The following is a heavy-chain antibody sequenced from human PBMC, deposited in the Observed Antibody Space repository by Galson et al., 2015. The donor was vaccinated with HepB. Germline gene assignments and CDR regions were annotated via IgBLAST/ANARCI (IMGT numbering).Heavy chain of an antibody. CDR1: GFSLSTTERR. CDR3: ARSGYSSGWYPWFDT. Sequence: PALVKPTQTLTLTCTFSGFSLSTTERRVRWIRQPPGKALEWLARIDWDDDKFYSTSLKTRLTISKDTAKNQVVLTMTNMDPVDTATYYCARSGYSSGWYPWFDTWGQGSLVTVSS. D-gene: IGHD6-19*01. V-gene: IGHV2-70*04. CDR2: IDWDDDK. J-gene: IGHJ5*02.